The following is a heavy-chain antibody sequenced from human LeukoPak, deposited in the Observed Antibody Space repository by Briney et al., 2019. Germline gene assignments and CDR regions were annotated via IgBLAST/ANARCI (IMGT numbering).Heavy chain of an antibody. V-gene: IGHV1-18*01. D-gene: IGHD2-2*01. J-gene: IGHJ4*02. CDR3: ARGHCTSASCFWHFDY. CDR1: GYTFGTYY. Sequence: VASVKVSCKPSGYTFGTYYISWVRQAPGQGLEWMGWIRTDNGDTHYAQRLQGRLTLTRDTSTSTVYMDLMSLRSDDTAFYYCARGHCTSASCFWHFDYWGQGTLVTVSS. CDR2: IRTDNGDT.